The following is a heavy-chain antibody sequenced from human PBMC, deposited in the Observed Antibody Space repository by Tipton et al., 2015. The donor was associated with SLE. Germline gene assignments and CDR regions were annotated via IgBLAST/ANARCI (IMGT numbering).Heavy chain of an antibody. CDR1: GGSISSGGYY. J-gene: IGHJ2*01. D-gene: IGHD3-16*01. V-gene: IGHV4-31*03. CDR3: ARKRLPDVDFDL. CDR2: IYYSGST. Sequence: TLSLTCTVSGGSISSGGYYWSWIRQHPGKGLEWIGYIYYSGSTYYNPSLKSRVTISIDTSKNQFSLKLSSVTAADTAVYYCARKRLPDVDFDLWGRGTLVTVSS.